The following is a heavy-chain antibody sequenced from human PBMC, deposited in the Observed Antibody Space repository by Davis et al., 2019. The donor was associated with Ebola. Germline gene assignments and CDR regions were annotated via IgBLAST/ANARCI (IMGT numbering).Heavy chain of an antibody. D-gene: IGHD3-10*01. Sequence: GGSLRLSCAASGFTFSSYGMHWVRQAPGKGLEWVAVISYDGSNKYYADSVKGRFTISRDNSKSTLYLQMNSLRAEDTAVYYCAKEPLWFGNWFDPWGQGTLVTVSS. V-gene: IGHV3-30*18. CDR3: AKEPLWFGNWFDP. CDR2: ISYDGSNK. J-gene: IGHJ5*02. CDR1: GFTFSSYG.